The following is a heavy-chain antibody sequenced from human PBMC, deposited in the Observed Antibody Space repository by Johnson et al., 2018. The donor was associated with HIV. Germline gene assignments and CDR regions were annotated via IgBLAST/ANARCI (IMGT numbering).Heavy chain of an antibody. CDR1: GFTFSSYA. V-gene: IGHV3-30*04. J-gene: IGHJ3*02. D-gene: IGHD5-18*01. Sequence: QVQLVESGGGVVQPGRSLRLSCAASGFTFSSYAMHWVRQAPGKGLEWVAVISYDGSIKYYADSVKGRFTISRDNSKNTLYLQMNSLRAEDTALYYCASLRNWAMFRAFDIWGQGTMVTVSS. CDR3: ASLRNWAMFRAFDI. CDR2: ISYDGSIK.